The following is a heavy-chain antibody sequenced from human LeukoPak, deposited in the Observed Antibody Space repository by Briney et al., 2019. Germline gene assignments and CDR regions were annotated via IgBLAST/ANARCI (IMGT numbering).Heavy chain of an antibody. CDR3: AKLKGKDGVRDGYET. D-gene: IGHD1-1*01. J-gene: IGHJ3*02. V-gene: IGHV3-48*01. CDR2: ISSSSSNI. CDR1: GFTFSSYS. Sequence: GGSLRLSCAASGFTFSSYSMNWVRQAPGKGLEWVSYISSSSSNIYYADSVKGRFTISRDNSKNTLYLQMNSLRAEDTALYYCAKLKGKDGVRDGYETWGQGTMVTVSS.